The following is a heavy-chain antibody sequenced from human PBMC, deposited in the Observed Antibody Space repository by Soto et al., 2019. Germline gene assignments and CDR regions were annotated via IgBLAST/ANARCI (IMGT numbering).Heavy chain of an antibody. CDR1: GCSISSYY. V-gene: IGHV4-59*01. CDR2: IYYSGST. J-gene: IGHJ6*02. Sequence: XETLSLTCAVAGCSISSYYWSWIRQPPGKGLEWIGYIYYSGSTNYNPSLKSRVTISVDTSKNQFSLKLSSVTAADTAVYYCARERYYGMDVWGQGTTVTVSS. CDR3: ARERYYGMDV.